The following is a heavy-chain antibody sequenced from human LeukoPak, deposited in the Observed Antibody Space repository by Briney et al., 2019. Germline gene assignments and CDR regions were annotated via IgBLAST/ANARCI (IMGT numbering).Heavy chain of an antibody. Sequence: GGSLRLSCAASGFSFSNFGMAWVRQAPGRGLEWVSVMYSGGTTSYADSVKGRFTISRDNSKNTVSLQMNSLRIDDTAVYYCAREGYSSGSRTGIDYWGQGTLVTVSS. CDR3: AREGYSSGSRTGIDY. D-gene: IGHD5-18*01. CDR2: MYSGGTT. CDR1: GFSFSNFG. J-gene: IGHJ4*02. V-gene: IGHV3-53*05.